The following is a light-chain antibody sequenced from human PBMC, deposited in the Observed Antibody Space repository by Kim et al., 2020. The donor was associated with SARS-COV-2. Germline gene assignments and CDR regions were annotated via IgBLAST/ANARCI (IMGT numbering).Light chain of an antibody. J-gene: IGKJ1*01. CDR2: RAY. CDR3: QRYNTAPWT. V-gene: IGKV1-27*01. Sequence: ASVGDRVTITCRSSQDISKLLGWYQQKPGKAPNLLIFRAYVLQSGVPSRFSGGGSGTDFTLTISSLQPEDVATYYCQRYNTAPWTFGQGTKVDIK. CDR1: QDISKL.